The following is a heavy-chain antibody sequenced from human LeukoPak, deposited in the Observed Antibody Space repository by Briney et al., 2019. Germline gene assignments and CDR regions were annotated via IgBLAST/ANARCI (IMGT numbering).Heavy chain of an antibody. V-gene: IGHV4-34*01. D-gene: IGHD7-27*01. CDR2: INHSGNT. Sequence: SETLSLTCAVYGGSFSGYYWSWIRQPPGKGLEWIGEINHSGNTNYNPSLKSRVTISVDTSKNQFSLKLSSVTAADTAVYYCARARTGEFDYWGQGTLVTVSS. CDR3: ARARTGEFDY. CDR1: GGSFSGYY. J-gene: IGHJ4*02.